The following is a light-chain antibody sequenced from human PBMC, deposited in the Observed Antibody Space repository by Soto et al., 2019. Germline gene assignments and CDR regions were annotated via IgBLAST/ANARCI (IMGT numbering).Light chain of an antibody. CDR2: GAS. Sequence: EIVMTQSPATLSVSPGARATLSCRASQSVSSNLAWYQQKPGQAPSLLIYGASTRATGIPARFIVIGSGTEFTLTLSSLQSEDFAVDHCQQYNNWLTFGGGTKVDIK. V-gene: IGKV3-15*01. CDR3: QQYNNWLT. J-gene: IGKJ4*01. CDR1: QSVSSN.